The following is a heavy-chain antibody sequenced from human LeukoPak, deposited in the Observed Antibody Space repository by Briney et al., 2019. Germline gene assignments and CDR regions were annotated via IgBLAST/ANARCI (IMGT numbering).Heavy chain of an antibody. Sequence: SVKVSFKASADPFRNYPISWVRQAPGRGLEWMGGIIPIFNTTNYAQKVQGRVTITADKSTNSAYMELSSLRSEDTAVYYCAREAGTTFRTTTFDSWGQGTRVTVSS. J-gene: IGHJ4*02. CDR1: ADPFRNYP. CDR3: AREAGTTFRTTTFDS. CDR2: IIPIFNTT. V-gene: IGHV1-69*06. D-gene: IGHD1-1*01.